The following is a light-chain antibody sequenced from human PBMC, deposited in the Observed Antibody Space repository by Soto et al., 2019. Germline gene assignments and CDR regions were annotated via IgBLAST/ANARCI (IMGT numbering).Light chain of an antibody. V-gene: IGLV1-36*01. CDR2: YDD. CDR3: AAWDDSLNGQV. CDR1: SSNIGNNA. J-gene: IGLJ2*01. Sequence: QSVLTQPPSVSEAPRQRVTISCSGSSSNIGNNAVNWYQQLPGKAPKLLIYYDDLLPSGVSDRFSGSKSGTSASLAISGLQSEDEADYSCAAWDDSLNGQVFGGGTKLTVL.